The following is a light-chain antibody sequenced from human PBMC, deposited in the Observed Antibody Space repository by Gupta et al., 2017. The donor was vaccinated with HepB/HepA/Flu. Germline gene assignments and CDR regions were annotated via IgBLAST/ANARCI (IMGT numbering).Light chain of an antibody. CDR1: QGISSW. Sequence: DIQMTPFPSSVSASVGDRVTIPCRACQGISSWLAWYQQKPVKAPKLLIYAASSLQSGVPSRFSGSGSGTDFTLTISSLLPEDYATYYCQQANSFPPTFGQGTKLEIK. J-gene: IGKJ2*01. CDR3: QQANSFPPT. V-gene: IGKV1-12*01. CDR2: AAS.